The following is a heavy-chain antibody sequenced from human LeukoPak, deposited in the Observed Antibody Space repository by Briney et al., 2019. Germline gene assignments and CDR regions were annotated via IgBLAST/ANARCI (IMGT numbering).Heavy chain of an antibody. Sequence: GGSLRLSCAASGFTFSSYGMHWVRQAPGKGLEWVAFIRYDGSNKYYADSVKGRFTISRDNSKNTLYLQMNSLRAEDTAVYYCAKSRDDFWSGKNYYFDYWGQGTLVTVSS. V-gene: IGHV3-30*02. CDR3: AKSRDDFWSGKNYYFDY. D-gene: IGHD3-3*01. CDR1: GFTFSSYG. J-gene: IGHJ4*02. CDR2: IRYDGSNK.